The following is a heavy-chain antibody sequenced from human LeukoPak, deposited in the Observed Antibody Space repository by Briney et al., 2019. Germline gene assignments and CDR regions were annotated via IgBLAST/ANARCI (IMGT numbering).Heavy chain of an antibody. CDR3: QARHGY. V-gene: IGHV3-23*01. CDR1: GFTFSSYA. CDR2: ISGSGGST. Sequence: PGGSLRLSCAASGFTFSSYAMIWVRQAPGKGLEWVSVISGSGGSTYYADSVKGRFTVSRDNSKNTLYLQMESLRVEDTAVYYCQARHGYWGHGTLVTVSS. D-gene: IGHD6-6*01. J-gene: IGHJ4*01.